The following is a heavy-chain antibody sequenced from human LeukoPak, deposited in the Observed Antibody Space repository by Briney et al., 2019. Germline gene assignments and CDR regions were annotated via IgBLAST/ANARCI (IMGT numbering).Heavy chain of an antibody. J-gene: IGHJ4*02. D-gene: IGHD6-13*01. V-gene: IGHV4-61*01. CDR2: IYYSGST. CDR3: ARAIPEGAQLALIDY. Sequence: SETLSLTCTVSGGSVSSGSYYWSWIRQPPGKGLEWIGYIYYSGSTNYNPSLKSRVTISVDTSKNQFSLKLSSVTAADTAVYYCARAIPEGAQLALIDYWGQGTLVTVSS. CDR1: GGSVSSGSYY.